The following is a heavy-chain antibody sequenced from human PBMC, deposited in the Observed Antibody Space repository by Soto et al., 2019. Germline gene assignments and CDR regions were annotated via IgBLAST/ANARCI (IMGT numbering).Heavy chain of an antibody. J-gene: IGHJ4*02. CDR1: GFTFNSYA. CDR3: AKDQGSGGLFDY. Sequence: EVQLLESGGGLVQPGGSLRLSCAASGFTFNSYAMNWVRQAPGKGLEWVLAIGGSGGSTYDADSVKGRFTISRDNSKNTLYLQMNSLRVEDTAVYYCAKDQGSGGLFDYWGQGTLVTVSS. V-gene: IGHV3-23*01. CDR2: IGGSGGST. D-gene: IGHD2-15*01.